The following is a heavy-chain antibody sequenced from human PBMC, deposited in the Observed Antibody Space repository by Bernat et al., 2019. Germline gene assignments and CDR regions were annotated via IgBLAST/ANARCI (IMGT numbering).Heavy chain of an antibody. Sequence: EVQLLESGGGLVQPGESLRLSCAASGFTFSSYAMSWVRQAPGKGLEWVSAISGSGGSTYYADSVKGRFTISRDNSKNTLYLQMNSLRAEDTAVYYCAKDKEYYNDSSGLDYWGQGTLVTVSS. CDR1: GFTFSSYA. D-gene: IGHD3-22*01. CDR3: AKDKEYYNDSSGLDY. V-gene: IGHV3-23*01. CDR2: ISGSGGST. J-gene: IGHJ4*02.